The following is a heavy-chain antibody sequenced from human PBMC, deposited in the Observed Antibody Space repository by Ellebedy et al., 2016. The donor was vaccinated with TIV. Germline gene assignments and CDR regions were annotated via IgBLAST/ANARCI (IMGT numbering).Heavy chain of an antibody. CDR3: ARGGLPGAFDF. CDR1: GITFSSSA. V-gene: IGHV3-23*01. Sequence: GGSLRLSXAASGITFSSSAMTWVRQAAGKGLEWVSTISMISGGTYYADSVKGRFTISRDNAKNTLYLQMNSLRADDTAVYYCARGGLPGAFDFWGQGTLVPVSS. J-gene: IGHJ4*02. D-gene: IGHD2-2*01. CDR2: ISMISGGT.